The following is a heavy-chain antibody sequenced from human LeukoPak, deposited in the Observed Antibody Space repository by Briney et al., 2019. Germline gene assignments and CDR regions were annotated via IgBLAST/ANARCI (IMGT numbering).Heavy chain of an antibody. V-gene: IGHV4-34*01. CDR1: GGSFSGYY. CDR3: ARGRGSRFLDWLFINWFDP. D-gene: IGHD3/OR15-3a*01. CDR2: INHSGST. J-gene: IGHJ5*02. Sequence: SETLSLACAVYGGSFSGYYWSWIRHPPGKGLEWIGEINHSGSTNYNPSLKSRVTISVDTSKNQFSLKLSSVTAADTAVYYCARGRGSRFLDWLFINWFDPWGQGTLSPSPQ.